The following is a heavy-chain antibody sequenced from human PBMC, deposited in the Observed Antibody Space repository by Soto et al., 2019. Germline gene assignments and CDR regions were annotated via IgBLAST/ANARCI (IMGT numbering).Heavy chain of an antibody. J-gene: IGHJ6*03. CDR2: ISPSGSNT. V-gene: IGHV3-23*01. CDR1: GFTFRTYA. Sequence: EVQLLGSGGGLVQPGGSLRLSCAASGFTFRTYAMRWVRQAPGKGLEWVSAISPSGSNTYYADSVKGRFTISRDNSKNTLYLQMNSLGGEDTAVYYCAKVPPDSYYMDVWGKGTTVAVSS. CDR3: AKVPPDSYYMDV.